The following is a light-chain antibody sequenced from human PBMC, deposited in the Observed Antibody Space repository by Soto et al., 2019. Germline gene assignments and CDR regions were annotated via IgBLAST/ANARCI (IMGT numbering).Light chain of an antibody. V-gene: IGLV1-44*01. CDR3: AAWDDRLKSNV. CDR1: RSNIEGNA. CDR2: SNR. Sequence: QSVLTQPSSASGTPGQRGTISCSGSRSNIEGNAVSWYQQFPGTAPKLLIYSNRQRPSGVPDRFSGSKSGASASLAISGLQSDDEADYSCAAWDDRLKSNVFGTGTKVTAL. J-gene: IGLJ1*01.